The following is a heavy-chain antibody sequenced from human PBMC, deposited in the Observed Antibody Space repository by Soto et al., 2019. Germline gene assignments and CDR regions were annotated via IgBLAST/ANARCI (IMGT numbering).Heavy chain of an antibody. CDR1: GGSISSYY. CDR3: ARDFRGSGSYYQAYFDY. J-gene: IGHJ4*02. Sequence: PSETLSLTCTVSGGSISSYYWSWIRQPPGKGLEWIGYIYYSGSTNYNPSLKSRVTISVDTSKNQFSLKLSSVTAADTAVYYCARDFRGSGSYYQAYFDYWGQGTLVTVSS. CDR2: IYYSGST. V-gene: IGHV4-59*01. D-gene: IGHD3-10*01.